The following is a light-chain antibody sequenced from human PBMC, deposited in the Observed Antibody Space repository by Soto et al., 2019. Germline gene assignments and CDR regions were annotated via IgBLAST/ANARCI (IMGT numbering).Light chain of an antibody. CDR3: SSYTRSSTLV. V-gene: IGLV2-14*01. J-gene: IGLJ1*01. CDR2: EVS. CDR1: SSDVGGYNY. Sequence: QSVLTQPASVSGSPGQSITISCTGTSSDVGGYNYVSWYQQHPGKAPKLMISEVSNRPSGVSNRFSGSKSGNTASLTISGLQAEDEADYCSSYTRSSTLVFGTGTKVTVL.